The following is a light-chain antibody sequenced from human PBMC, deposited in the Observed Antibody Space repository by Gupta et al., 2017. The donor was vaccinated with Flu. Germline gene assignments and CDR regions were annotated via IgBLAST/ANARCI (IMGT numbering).Light chain of an antibody. CDR1: SSNIGAGFD. J-gene: IGLJ2*01. CDR2: GNN. Sequence: QSVLTQPPSVSGAPGQRVTISCTGSSSNIGAGFDVHWYQQLPGTAPKLLIFGNNNRPSGVPDRFSGSKSGTSAPLAITGLQAEDEADYYCQAYDNSLNGHVLFGGGTKLTVL. CDR3: QAYDNSLNGHVL. V-gene: IGLV1-40*01.